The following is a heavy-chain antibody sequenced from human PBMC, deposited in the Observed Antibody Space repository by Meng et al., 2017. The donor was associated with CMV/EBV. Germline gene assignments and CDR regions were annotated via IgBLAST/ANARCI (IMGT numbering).Heavy chain of an antibody. J-gene: IGHJ6*02. V-gene: IGHV1-8*02. CDR1: GYTFTSYD. Sequence: ASVKVSCKASGYTFTSYDINWVRQATGQGLEWMGWMNPNSGNTGYAQKFQGRVTMTRDTSISTAYMELSRLRSDDTAVYYCARDFANEGVYYYDYYYGMDVWGQGTTVTVSS. D-gene: IGHD3-10*01. CDR2: MNPNSGNT. CDR3: ARDFANEGVYYYDYYYGMDV.